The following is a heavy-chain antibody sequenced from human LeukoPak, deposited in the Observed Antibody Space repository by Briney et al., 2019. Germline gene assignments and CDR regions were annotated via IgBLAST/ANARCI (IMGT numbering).Heavy chain of an antibody. D-gene: IGHD3-10*01. CDR3: AKDGYASGNFLDY. CDR2: VSGSGGST. V-gene: IGHV3-23*01. CDR1: GFTFSIYD. Sequence: GGSLRLSCAASGFTFSIYDMTWVRQAPGKGLEWVSVVSGSGGSTNYADSVKGRFTISRDNSKNTLYLQMNSLRAEDTAVYYCAKDGYASGNFLDYWGQGTLVTVSS. J-gene: IGHJ4*02.